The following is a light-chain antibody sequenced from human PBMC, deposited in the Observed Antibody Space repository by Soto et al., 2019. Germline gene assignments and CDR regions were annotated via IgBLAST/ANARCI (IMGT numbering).Light chain of an antibody. J-gene: IGKJ1*01. CDR3: RHYNSYWT. Sequence: DIQMTQYPSPLSASVGERVTISCRASQSVNNWLAWYQRKPGKAPKLLIHDASTLESGIPSRFSGSGSGTEFTLTISSLPSADFATYYCRHYNSYWTVGQGTKVEIK. CDR1: QSVNNW. CDR2: DAS. V-gene: IGKV1-5*01.